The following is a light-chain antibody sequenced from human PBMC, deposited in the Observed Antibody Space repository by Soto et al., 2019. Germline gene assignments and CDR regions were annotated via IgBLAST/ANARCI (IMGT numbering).Light chain of an antibody. CDR1: QSVSSN. CDR3: QQYNNWPPVT. Sequence: EIVMTQSPATLSVSPGERATLSCRASQSVSSNLAWYQQKHGQAPRLLIYGASNRATGIPARFSCSGSGTEFTLTISSLQSEDFAVYYCQQYNNWPPVTFGQWTKLEIK. J-gene: IGKJ2*01. V-gene: IGKV3-15*01. CDR2: GAS.